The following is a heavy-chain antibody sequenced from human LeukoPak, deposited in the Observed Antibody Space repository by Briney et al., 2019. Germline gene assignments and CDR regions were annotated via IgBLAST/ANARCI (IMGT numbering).Heavy chain of an antibody. J-gene: IGHJ6*03. CDR3: ARGGSWYYYYMDV. Sequence: ASVKVSCKASGYTFTDYYIHWVRQAPGQGLEWMGLINPSGGSTSYAQKFQGRVTMTRDTSTSTVYMELSSLRSEDTAVYYCARGGSWYYYYMDVWGKGTTVTVSS. V-gene: IGHV1-46*01. CDR2: INPSGGST. D-gene: IGHD6-13*01. CDR1: GYTFTDYY.